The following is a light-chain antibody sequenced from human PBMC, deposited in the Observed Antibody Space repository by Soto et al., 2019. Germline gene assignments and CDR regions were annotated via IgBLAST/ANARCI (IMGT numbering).Light chain of an antibody. Sequence: QSVLTQPPSVSGAPGQRVTISCTGSSSNIVAGYDVHWYQQLPGTAPKLLIYGHSNRPSGVPDRFSGSKSGTSASLAITGLQAEDEADYYCQSYDSSLSGYVVFGGGTQLTVL. CDR2: GHS. V-gene: IGLV1-40*01. CDR3: QSYDSSLSGYVV. CDR1: SSNIVAGYD. J-gene: IGLJ2*01.